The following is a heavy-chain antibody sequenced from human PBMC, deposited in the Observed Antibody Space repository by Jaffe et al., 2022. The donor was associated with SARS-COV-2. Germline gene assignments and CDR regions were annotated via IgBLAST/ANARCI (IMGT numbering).Heavy chain of an antibody. J-gene: IGHJ6*03. CDR1: GGSVSSGSYY. Sequence: QVQLQESGPGLVKPSETLSLTCTVSGGSVSSGSYYWSWIRQPPGKGLEWIGYIYYSGSTNYNPSLKSRVTISVDTSKNQFSLKLSSVTAADTAVYYCARDRLWDYYDSSHMDVWGKGTTVTVSS. CDR2: IYYSGST. V-gene: IGHV4-61*01. D-gene: IGHD3-22*01. CDR3: ARDRLWDYYDSSHMDV.